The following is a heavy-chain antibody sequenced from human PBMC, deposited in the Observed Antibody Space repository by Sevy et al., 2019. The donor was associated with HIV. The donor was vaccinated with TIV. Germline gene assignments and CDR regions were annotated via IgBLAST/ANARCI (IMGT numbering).Heavy chain of an antibody. CDR2: ISYDGHKR. CDR3: AGYYHGSGTYYNVGLY. CDR1: GFTFSDYG. J-gene: IGHJ4*02. V-gene: IGHV3-30*03. Sequence: GGSLRLSCAVSGFTFSDYGMHWVRQAPGKGLEWMALISYDGHKRYYADSVKGRFTISRDNSKNTLYLQMSGLRTEDTAMYYCAGYYHGSGTYYNVGLYWGQGTLVTVSS. D-gene: IGHD3-10*01.